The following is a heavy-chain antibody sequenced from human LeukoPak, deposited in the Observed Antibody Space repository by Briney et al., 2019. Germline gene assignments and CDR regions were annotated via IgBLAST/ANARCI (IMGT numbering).Heavy chain of an antibody. D-gene: IGHD3-22*01. V-gene: IGHV4-59*01. CDR2: IYYSGST. Sequence: PSETLSLTCTVSGGSISSYYWSWIRQPPGKGLEWIGYIYYSGSTNYNPSLKSRVTISVDTSKNQFSLKLSSVTAADTAVYYCARGLRGYYSDYWGQGTLLTVSS. CDR1: GGSISSYY. J-gene: IGHJ4*02. CDR3: ARGLRGYYSDY.